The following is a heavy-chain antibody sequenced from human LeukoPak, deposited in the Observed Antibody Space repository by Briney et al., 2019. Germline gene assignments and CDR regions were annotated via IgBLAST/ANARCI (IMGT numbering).Heavy chain of an antibody. CDR3: AGDGYGSGKGFFDY. J-gene: IGHJ4*02. CDR1: GYTFTSYG. D-gene: IGHD3-10*01. CDR2: ISAYDGNT. V-gene: IGHV1-18*01. Sequence: ASVKVSCKASGYTFTSYGFSWVRQAPGQGLEWMGWISAYDGNTNSAQKFQGRVIMTTDTSASTAYMELRSLRPDDTAVYYCAGDGYGSGKGFFDYWGQGTLVTVSS.